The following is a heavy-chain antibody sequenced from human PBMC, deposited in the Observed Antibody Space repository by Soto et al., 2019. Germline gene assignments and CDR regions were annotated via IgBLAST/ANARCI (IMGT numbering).Heavy chain of an antibody. J-gene: IGHJ3*02. CDR3: ARSNDFWSGYANDAFDI. CDR2: IYYSGST. CDR1: GGSISSYY. Sequence: SETLSLTCTVSGGSISSYYCIWIRQPPGKGLDSIGHIYYSGSTNYNPSLKSRVTIPVDTSKNQFSLELSPVTAADTAVYYCARSNDFWSGYANDAFDIWGQGTMVTVSS. V-gene: IGHV4-59*01. D-gene: IGHD3-3*01.